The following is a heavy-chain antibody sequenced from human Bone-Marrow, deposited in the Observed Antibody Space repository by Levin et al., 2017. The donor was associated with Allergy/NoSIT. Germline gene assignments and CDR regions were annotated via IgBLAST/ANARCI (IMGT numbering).Heavy chain of an antibody. CDR1: GFALSDYY. CDR2: ISSSATTT. V-gene: IGHV3-11*01. J-gene: IGHJ6*02. CDR3: ARNPGGYSYFNGMDL. Sequence: GGSLRLSCAVSGFALSDYYMYWIRQAPGKGLEWVSYISSSATTTFYADSLKGRFTISRDTARKSLYLQMNSLRVEDTAIYYCARNPGGYSYFNGMDLWGQGTTVTVSS.